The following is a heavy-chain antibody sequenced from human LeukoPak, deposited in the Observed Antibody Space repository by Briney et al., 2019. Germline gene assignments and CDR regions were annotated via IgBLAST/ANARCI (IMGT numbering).Heavy chain of an antibody. D-gene: IGHD2-15*01. CDR1: GFTFSSYW. J-gene: IGHJ6*03. V-gene: IGHV3-7*01. CDR3: ARRRWNYYYYMDV. CDR2: IKQDGSEK. Sequence: GGSLRLSCAASGFTFSSYWMSWVRQAPGKGLEWVANIKQDGSEKYYVDSVKGRFTISRDNAKNSLHLQMNSLRAEDTAVYYCARRRWNYYYYMDVWGKGTTVTISS.